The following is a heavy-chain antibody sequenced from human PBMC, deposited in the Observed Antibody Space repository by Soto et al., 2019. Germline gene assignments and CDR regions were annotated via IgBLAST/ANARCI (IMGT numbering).Heavy chain of an antibody. J-gene: IGHJ4*02. CDR1: GFTFSNAW. Sequence: GGSLRLSCAASGFTFSNAWMSWVRQAPGKGPEWVGHIKSKTDGGTRDYAAPVKGRFTISRDDSKNTLYLQMNSLKIEDTAVYYCTYLHYDILTASIWPYFDYWGRGTLVTVSS. CDR3: TYLHYDILTASIWPYFDY. V-gene: IGHV3-15*01. D-gene: IGHD3-9*01. CDR2: IKSKTDGGTR.